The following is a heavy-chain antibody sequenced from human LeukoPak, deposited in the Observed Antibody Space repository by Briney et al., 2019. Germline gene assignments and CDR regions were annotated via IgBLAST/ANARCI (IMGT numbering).Heavy chain of an antibody. CDR3: ARDKSYSSSSLIDY. Sequence: ASVKVSCKASGYIFTGYYMHWVRQAPGQGLEWMGWINPNSGGTNYAQKFQGRVTMTRDTSISTAYMELSRLRSDDTAVYYCARDKSYSSSSLIDYWGQGTLVTVSS. V-gene: IGHV1-2*02. CDR2: INPNSGGT. J-gene: IGHJ4*02. D-gene: IGHD6-6*01. CDR1: GYIFTGYY.